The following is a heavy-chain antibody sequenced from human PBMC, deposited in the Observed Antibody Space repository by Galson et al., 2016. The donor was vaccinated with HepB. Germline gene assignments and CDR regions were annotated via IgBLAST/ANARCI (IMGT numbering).Heavy chain of an antibody. D-gene: IGHD1-26*01. CDR2: SSGNNGNT. V-gene: IGHV1-18*01. J-gene: IGHJ4*02. CDR3: TREGASNWWEIRDNY. Sequence: SVKVSCKASGFMLNSYGITWLRQAPGQGLEWMGWSSGNNGNTKYAQNFQDRVTMTTDTSTDTAYMELRSLRSDDTAIYYCTREGASNWWEIRDNYWGQGTLVTVSS. CDR1: GFMLNSYG.